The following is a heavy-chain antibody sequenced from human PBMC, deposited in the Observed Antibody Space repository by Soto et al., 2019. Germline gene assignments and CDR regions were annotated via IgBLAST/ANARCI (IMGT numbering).Heavy chain of an antibody. CDR3: ARVGPWVPYYYDSSPYTFETWFDP. V-gene: IGHV4-38-2*01. CDR1: GYSISSGYY. CDR2: IYRGGST. J-gene: IGHJ5*02. D-gene: IGHD3-22*01. Sequence: PSETLSLTCAVSGYSISSGYYWGWLRQPPGKGLEWIGSIYRGGSTYYNPSLNSRVTLSIDMTNNHVSLILNSLTAADTAVYYCARVGPWVPYYYDSSPYTFETWFDPWGQGTLVTVSS.